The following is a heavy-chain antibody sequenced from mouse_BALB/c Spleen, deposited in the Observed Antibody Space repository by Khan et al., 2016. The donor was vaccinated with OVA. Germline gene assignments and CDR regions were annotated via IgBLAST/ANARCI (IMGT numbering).Heavy chain of an antibody. CDR2: NDPENGET. V-gene: IGHV14-1*02. Sequence: VQLQQSGAELVRPGALVKLSCKASGFNIKDYYMHWVKQRPEQGLEWIGWNDPENGETVYDPKFQGKANITADTSSNTAYLKLSSLTSEDTTVYYCTSSVYSAWFAYWGQGTPVTVS. CDR1: GFNIKDYY. J-gene: IGHJ3*01. CDR3: TSSVYSAWFAY.